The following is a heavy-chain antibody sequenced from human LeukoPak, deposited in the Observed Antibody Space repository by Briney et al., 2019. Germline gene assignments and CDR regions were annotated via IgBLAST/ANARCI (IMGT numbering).Heavy chain of an antibody. D-gene: IGHD6-19*01. CDR2: IYHSGST. V-gene: IGHV4-59*01. CDR1: GGSISSYY. CDR3: ARASIAVAAGGRWFDP. Sequence: SETLSLTCTVSGGSISSYYWSWVRQPPGKGLEWMGYIYHSGSTTYNPYDKSRVTISVDTPKNQFALKLSSVTAADAAVYHCARASIAVAAGGRWFDPWGQGTLVTVSS. J-gene: IGHJ5*02.